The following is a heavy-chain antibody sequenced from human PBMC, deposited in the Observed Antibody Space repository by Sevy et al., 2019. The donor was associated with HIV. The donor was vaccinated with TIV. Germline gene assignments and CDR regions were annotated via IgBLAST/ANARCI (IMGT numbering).Heavy chain of an antibody. CDR1: GFTFSSYG. V-gene: IGHV3-30*18. J-gene: IGHJ6*02. Sequence: GGSLRLSCAASGFTFSSYGMHWVRQAPGKGLEWVAVISYDGSNKYSADSVKGRLTISRDNSKNMLYLQMNSLGAEDTAVYYCAKDGLSYYDILTGYWAGYYYGMDVWGHGTTVTVSS. CDR2: ISYDGSNK. CDR3: AKDGLSYYDILTGYWAGYYYGMDV. D-gene: IGHD3-9*01.